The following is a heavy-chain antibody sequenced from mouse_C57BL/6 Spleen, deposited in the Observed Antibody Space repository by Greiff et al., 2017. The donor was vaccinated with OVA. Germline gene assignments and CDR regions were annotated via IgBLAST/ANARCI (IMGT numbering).Heavy chain of an antibody. J-gene: IGHJ1*03. Sequence: QVQLQQPGAELVKPGASVKLSCKASGYTFTSYWMQWVKQRPGQGLEWIGEIDPSDSYTNYNQKFKGKATLTVDTSSSTAYMQLSSLTSEDSAVYYCARRKAYYSNYVWYFDVWGTGTTVTVSS. CDR3: ARRKAYYSNYVWYFDV. D-gene: IGHD2-5*01. CDR1: GYTFTSYW. CDR2: IDPSDSYT. V-gene: IGHV1-50*01.